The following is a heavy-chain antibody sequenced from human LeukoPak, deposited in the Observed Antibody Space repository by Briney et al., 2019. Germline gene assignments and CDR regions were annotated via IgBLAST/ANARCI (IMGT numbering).Heavy chain of an antibody. CDR2: INPSGVT. CDR3: ARGGSGSYRLHDY. J-gene: IGHJ4*02. Sequence: SETLSLTCAVLGGSFSGYYWTWIRQPPGKGLEWIGEINPSGVTNYSPSLKSRVTISVDTSKSQFSLKLSSVTAADTAVYYCARGGSGSYRLHDYWGQGTLVTVSS. D-gene: IGHD3-10*01. V-gene: IGHV4-34*01. CDR1: GGSFSGYY.